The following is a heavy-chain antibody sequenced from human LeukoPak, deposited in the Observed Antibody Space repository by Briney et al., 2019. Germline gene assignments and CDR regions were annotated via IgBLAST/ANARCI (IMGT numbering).Heavy chain of an antibody. J-gene: IGHJ4*02. Sequence: GGSLRLSCAASGFTFSRYWMNWVRQAPGKGLEWVANIKQDGSEKYYVDAVKGRFTISRDNAKNSLYLQMNSLSAEDTAVYYCARGSSPIDYWGQGTLVTASS. CDR2: IKQDGSEK. CDR1: GFTFSRYW. CDR3: ARGSSPIDY. V-gene: IGHV3-7*04. D-gene: IGHD6-13*01.